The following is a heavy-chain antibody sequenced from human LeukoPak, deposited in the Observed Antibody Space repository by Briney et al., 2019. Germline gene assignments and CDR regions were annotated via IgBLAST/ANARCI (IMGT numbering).Heavy chain of an antibody. J-gene: IGHJ4*02. D-gene: IGHD5-18*01. Sequence: PSETLSLTCAVYGGSFSGYYWSWIRQPPGKGLEWIGEINHSGSTNYNPSLKSRVTISVDTSKNQFSLKLSSVTAADTAVYYCARPSTNGYSYGMYYFDYWGQGTLVTVSS. V-gene: IGHV4-34*01. CDR1: GGSFSGYY. CDR2: INHSGST. CDR3: ARPSTNGYSYGMYYFDY.